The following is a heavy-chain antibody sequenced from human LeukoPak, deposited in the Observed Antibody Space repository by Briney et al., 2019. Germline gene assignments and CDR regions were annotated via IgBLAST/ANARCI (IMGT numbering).Heavy chain of an antibody. CDR2: IKQDGSKK. J-gene: IGHJ4*02. Sequence: QPGGSLRLSCAASGFTFSNYAMTWVRQAPGKGLEWVANIKQDGSKKSYVDSVKGRFTISRDNAKNSLYLQMNSLRAEDTAIYYCTRVGYIDEGIDYWGQGTLVTVSS. V-gene: IGHV3-7*04. D-gene: IGHD5-24*01. CDR1: GFTFSNYA. CDR3: TRVGYIDEGIDY.